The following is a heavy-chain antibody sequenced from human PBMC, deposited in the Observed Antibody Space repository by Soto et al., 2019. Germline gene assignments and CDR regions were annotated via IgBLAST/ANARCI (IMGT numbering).Heavy chain of an antibody. D-gene: IGHD1-26*01. V-gene: IGHV4-34*02. Sequence: QAQLQQWGAGVLKPSETLSLTCAVYGESCSGYYCSWTRQHPGKGLEWIGEIHPSCSTYFNPPLQTRVTMSLDTFKIHFSLKLSSVTAAYTAIYYCARGGDDAKVGRTWGQGTLVTVSS. CDR3: ARGGDDAKVGRT. J-gene: IGHJ5*02. CDR1: GESCSGYY. CDR2: IHPSCST.